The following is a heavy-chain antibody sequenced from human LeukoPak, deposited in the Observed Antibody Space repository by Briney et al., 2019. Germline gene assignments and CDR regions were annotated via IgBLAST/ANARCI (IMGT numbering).Heavy chain of an antibody. Sequence: PGGSLRLSCAASGFTFSSYGMPWVRQAPGQGLEGGAFIRDDGSNKYYADSVKGRFTISRDNSKNTLYLQMNSLRAEDTAVYYCAKALGSVSRDSSSWYFDYWGQGTLVTVSS. J-gene: IGHJ4*02. V-gene: IGHV3-30*02. CDR3: AKALGSVSRDSSSWYFDY. CDR2: IRDDGSNK. CDR1: GFTFSSYG. D-gene: IGHD6-6*01.